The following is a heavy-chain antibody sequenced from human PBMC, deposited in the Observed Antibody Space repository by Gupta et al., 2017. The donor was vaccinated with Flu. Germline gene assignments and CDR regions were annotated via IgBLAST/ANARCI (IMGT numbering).Heavy chain of an antibody. V-gene: IGHV4-34*01. CDR3: ARGRYQLHHNS. CDR1: GGSFSDYY. CDR2: INHSGRA. D-gene: IGHD2-2*01. Sequence: TFAVYGGSFSDYYWNWIRQPPGKGLEWIGEINHSGRATYNPSLKSRVTILVDTSKNQFSLNLTSVTAADTAMYYCARGRYQLHHNSWGQGTLVTGSS. J-gene: IGHJ5*02.